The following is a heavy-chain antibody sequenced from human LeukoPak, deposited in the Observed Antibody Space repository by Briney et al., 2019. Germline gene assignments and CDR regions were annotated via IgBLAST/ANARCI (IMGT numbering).Heavy chain of an antibody. CDR2: ISYDGSSK. V-gene: IGHV3-30*18. CDR1: GFSFSSYG. J-gene: IGHJ4*02. CDR3: AKIPLRGDIVLMVYAISIDY. Sequence: GGSLRLSCAASGFSFSSYGMHWVRQAPGKGLEWVAVISYDGSSKYYADSVKGRFTISRDNSKNTLYLQMNSLRAEDTAVYYCAKIPLRGDIVLMVYAISIDYWGQGTLVTVSS. D-gene: IGHD2-8*01.